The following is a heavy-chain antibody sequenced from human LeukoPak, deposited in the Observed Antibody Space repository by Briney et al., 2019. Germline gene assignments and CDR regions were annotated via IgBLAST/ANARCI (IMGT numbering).Heavy chain of an antibody. J-gene: IGHJ6*02. V-gene: IGHV3-7*05. Sequence: GGSLRLSCAASGLTFSSYWMSWVRQAPGKGLEWVANIKPDGSGKYYVDSVKGRFTISRDNAKNSLYLQMNSLRAEHTAVYYCARVETYLVHYGMDVWGQGTTVTVSS. CDR1: GLTFSSYW. CDR3: ARVETYLVHYGMDV. CDR2: IKPDGSGK. D-gene: IGHD3-3*02.